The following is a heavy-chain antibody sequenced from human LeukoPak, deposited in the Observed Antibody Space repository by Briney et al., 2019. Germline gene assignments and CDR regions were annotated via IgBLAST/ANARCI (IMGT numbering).Heavy chain of an antibody. CDR1: GFTFSSYA. V-gene: IGHV3-30-3*01. D-gene: IGHD3-10*01. CDR3: ARSSGSYYYYYYGMDV. J-gene: IGHJ6*02. CDR2: ISYDGSNK. Sequence: PGGSLRLSCAASGFTFSSYAMHWVRQAPGKGLEWVAVISYDGSNKYYADSVKGRFTISRDNSKNTLYLQMNSLRAEDTAVYYCARSSGSYYYYYYGMDVWGQGTTVTVSS.